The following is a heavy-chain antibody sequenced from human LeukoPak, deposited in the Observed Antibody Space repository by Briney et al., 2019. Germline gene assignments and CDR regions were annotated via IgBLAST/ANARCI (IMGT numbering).Heavy chain of an antibody. D-gene: IGHD3-10*01. Sequence: SVKVSCKASGGTFSSYASSWVRQAPGQGLEWMGRIIPILGIANYAQKFQGRVTITADKSTSTAYMELSSLRSEDTAVYYCARGSYDVYGMDVWGQGTTVTVSS. V-gene: IGHV1-69*04. CDR3: ARGSYDVYGMDV. J-gene: IGHJ6*02. CDR2: IIPILGIA. CDR1: GGTFSSYA.